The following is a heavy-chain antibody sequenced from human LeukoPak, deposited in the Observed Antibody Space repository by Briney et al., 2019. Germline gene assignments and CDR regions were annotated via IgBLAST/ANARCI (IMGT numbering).Heavy chain of an antibody. CDR2: IYYSGST. J-gene: IGHJ4*02. CDR1: SGSISTSNYY. V-gene: IGHV4-39*07. D-gene: IGHD4-17*01. CDR3: TRHRYGDSGGDFDY. Sequence: SETLSLTCTVSSGSISTSNYYWGWIRQPPGKGLEWIGSIYYSGSTYYNPSLKSRVTISVDTSKNQFSLKLSSVTAADTAVYFCTRHRYGDSGGDFDYWGQGTLVTVSS.